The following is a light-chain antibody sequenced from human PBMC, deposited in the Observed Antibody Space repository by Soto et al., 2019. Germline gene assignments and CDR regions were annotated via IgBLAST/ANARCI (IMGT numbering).Light chain of an antibody. J-gene: IGKJ5*01. CDR2: GAS. CDR3: QQYNNWLIT. Sequence: EIVMTQSPATLSVSPGERATLSCRASQSVSGNLAGYQQKPGQTPRLLIYGASTRATGIPARFSGSGSGTEFTLTISSLQSEDFAVYYCQQYNNWLITFGQGTRLEIK. V-gene: IGKV3-15*01. CDR1: QSVSGN.